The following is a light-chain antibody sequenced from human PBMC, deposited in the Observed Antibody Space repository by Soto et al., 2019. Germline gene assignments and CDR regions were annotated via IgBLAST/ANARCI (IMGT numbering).Light chain of an antibody. CDR2: DAS. Sequence: EIVLTQSPGTLSLSPGERATLSCRASQSVTNSYLAWYQQKLGQAPRLIIYDASSRATGIPDRFSGSGSGTDFTLTISRLEPEDFAVYYCPQYSYSPLTFGGGTKVEIK. J-gene: IGKJ4*01. V-gene: IGKV3-20*01. CDR3: PQYSYSPLT. CDR1: QSVTNSY.